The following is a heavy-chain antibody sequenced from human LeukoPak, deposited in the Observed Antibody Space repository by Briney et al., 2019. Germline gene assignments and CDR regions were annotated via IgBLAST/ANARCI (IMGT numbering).Heavy chain of an antibody. CDR2: IYSGGSP. J-gene: IGHJ4*02. Sequence: GGSLRLSCAASGFTVRSSYMSWVRQAPGKGLEWVSVIYSGGSPDYADSAKGRFTISRDNSKNTLYLQMNSLRAEDTAVYYCAKDRPQENDYWGQGTLVTVSS. CDR1: GFTVRSSY. CDR3: AKDRPQENDY. V-gene: IGHV3-53*01.